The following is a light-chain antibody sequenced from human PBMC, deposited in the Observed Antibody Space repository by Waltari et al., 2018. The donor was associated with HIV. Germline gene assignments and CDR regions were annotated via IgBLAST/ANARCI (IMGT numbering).Light chain of an antibody. CDR1: QSLLHSNGYNY. J-gene: IGKJ2*01. Sequence: DIVMTQSPLSLPVTPGEPASISCWRSQSLLHSNGYNYLDWYLQKPGQSPQLLIYLGSNRASGVPDRFSGSVSGTDFTLKISRVEAEDVGVYYCMQALQTPYTFGQGTKLEIK. CDR2: LGS. V-gene: IGKV2-28*01. CDR3: MQALQTPYT.